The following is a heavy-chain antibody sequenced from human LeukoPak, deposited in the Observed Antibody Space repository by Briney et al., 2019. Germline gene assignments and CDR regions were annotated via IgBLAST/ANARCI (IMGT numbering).Heavy chain of an antibody. Sequence: SETLSLTCTVSGGSISSYYWSWIRQPPGKGLEWIGEINHSGSTNYNPSLKSRVTISVDTSKNQFSLKLSSVTALDTAVYYCARSRFNAFDIWGQGTMVTVSS. J-gene: IGHJ3*02. CDR1: GGSISSYY. CDR3: ARSRFNAFDI. V-gene: IGHV4-59*12. CDR2: INHSGST. D-gene: IGHD3-10*01.